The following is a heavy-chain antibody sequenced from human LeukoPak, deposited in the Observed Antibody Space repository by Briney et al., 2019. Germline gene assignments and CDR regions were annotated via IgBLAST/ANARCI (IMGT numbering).Heavy chain of an antibody. J-gene: IGHJ5*02. CDR2: IYYSGGT. CDR3: AKAAYDMLNWFDP. CDR1: GGSISSSSYY. Sequence: SETLSLTCTVSGGSISSSSYYWGWIRQPPGKWLEWSGSIYYSGGTYYNPSLNSRVTISVDTSKNQFSLKLSSVTAADTAVYYYAKAAYDMLNWFDPWGQGTLVTVSS. D-gene: IGHD3-9*01. V-gene: IGHV4-39*07.